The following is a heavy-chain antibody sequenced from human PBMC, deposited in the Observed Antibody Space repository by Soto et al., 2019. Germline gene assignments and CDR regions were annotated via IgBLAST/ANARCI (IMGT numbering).Heavy chain of an antibody. CDR2: MDQDGSER. J-gene: IGHJ4*02. D-gene: IGHD3-16*01. CDR1: GFTFSTYW. Sequence: EVQLVESGGGLVQPGGSLRLSCAASGFTFSTYWMTWVRQPPGKGLEWVANMDQDGSERYYVDSVRGRFTVSRDKAKNSLYLQMNSLSAEDTAVYYCVFGGNFFIYWGQGTLVTVSP. V-gene: IGHV3-7*01. CDR3: VFGGNFFIY.